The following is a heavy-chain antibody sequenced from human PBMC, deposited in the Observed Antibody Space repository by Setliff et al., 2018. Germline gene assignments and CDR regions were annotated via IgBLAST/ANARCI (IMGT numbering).Heavy chain of an antibody. V-gene: IGHV1-18*01. Sequence: ASVKVSCKASGYILNSYGISWVRQAPGQGLEWMGWISSYNDITNYAQRFQGRVTMTTDTSASAAYMELRSLKSDDTAVYFCAISTLSLCLGDTCPNAFDIWGQGTLVT. CDR3: AISTLSLCLGDTCPNAFDI. D-gene: IGHD2-2*01. CDR1: GYILNSYG. CDR2: ISSYNDIT. J-gene: IGHJ3*02.